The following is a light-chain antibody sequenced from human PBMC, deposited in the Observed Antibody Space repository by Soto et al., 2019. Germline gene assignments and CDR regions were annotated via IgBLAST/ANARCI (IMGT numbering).Light chain of an antibody. J-gene: IGLJ2*01. CDR3: SSYADSSNVV. V-gene: IGLV2-8*01. CDR2: EVS. CDR1: SSDIGGYDY. Sequence: QSALTQPPSASGSPGQSVTISCTGTSSDIGGYDYVSWYQQHPGKAPKLMIHEVSKRPSGVPDRFSGSKSGNTASLTVSGLQADDEADYYCSSYADSSNVVFGGGTKLTVL.